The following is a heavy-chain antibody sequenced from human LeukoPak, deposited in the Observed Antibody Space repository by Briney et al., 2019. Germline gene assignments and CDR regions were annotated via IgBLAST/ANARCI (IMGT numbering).Heavy chain of an antibody. V-gene: IGHV1-8*02. Sequence: ASVKVSCKASGGTFSSYAISWVRQAPGQGLEWMGWMNPNSGNTGYAQKFQGRVTMTRNTSISTAYMELSSLRSEDTAVYYCARVAKAEANDYWGQGTLVTVSS. CDR2: MNPNSGNT. J-gene: IGHJ4*02. CDR3: ARVAKAEANDY. CDR1: GGTFSSYA.